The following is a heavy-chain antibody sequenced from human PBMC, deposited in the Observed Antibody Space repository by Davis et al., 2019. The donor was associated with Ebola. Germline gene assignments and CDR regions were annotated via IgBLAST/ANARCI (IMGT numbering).Heavy chain of an antibody. V-gene: IGHV4-34*01. CDR1: GFTSSSYW. Sequence: GSLRLSCAASGFTSSSYWMHWVRHAPGKGLEWIGEINHSGSTNYNPSLKSRVTISVDTSKNQFSLKLSSVTAADTAVYYCARRPAVYYYYYGMDVWGQGTTVTVSS. CDR2: INHSGST. CDR3: ARRPAVYYYYYGMDV. J-gene: IGHJ6*02.